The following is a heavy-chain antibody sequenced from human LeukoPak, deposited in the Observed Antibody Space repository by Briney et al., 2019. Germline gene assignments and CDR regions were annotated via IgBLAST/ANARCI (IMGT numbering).Heavy chain of an antibody. J-gene: IGHJ5*02. Sequence: GRSLRLSCAASGFTFSSYWMSWVRQAPGKGLEWVANIKQDGSEKYYVDSVKGRFTISRDNAKNSLYLQMNSLRAEDTAVYYCARDELEYSSSSSWFDPWGQGTLVTVSS. CDR3: ARDELEYSSSSSWFDP. D-gene: IGHD6-6*01. CDR1: GFTFSSYW. CDR2: IKQDGSEK. V-gene: IGHV3-7*01.